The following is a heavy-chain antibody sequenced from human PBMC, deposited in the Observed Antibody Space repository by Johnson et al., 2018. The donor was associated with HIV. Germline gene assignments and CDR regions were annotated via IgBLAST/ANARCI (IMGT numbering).Heavy chain of an antibody. Sequence: QVQLVESGGGVVQPGGSLRLSCAASGFTFSSYGMHWVRQAPGKGLEWVAFIRYDGSNKYYADSVKGRFTISRDNSKNTLYLQMNSLRAEDTAVYYCAKDQGPDALYFWGQGTRVTVCS. CDR3: AKDQGPDALYF. CDR1: GFTFSSYG. J-gene: IGHJ3*01. CDR2: IRYDGSNK. V-gene: IGHV3-30*02.